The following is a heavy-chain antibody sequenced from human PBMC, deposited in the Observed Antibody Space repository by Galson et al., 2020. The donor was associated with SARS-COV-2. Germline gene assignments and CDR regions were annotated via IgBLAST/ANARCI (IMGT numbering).Heavy chain of an antibody. J-gene: IGHJ1*01. V-gene: IGHV4-38-2*01. CDR2: IYHSAST. Sequence: SETLSITCAVSGYSISSGHYWGWIRQPPGKGLEWIGGIYHSASTYYNPSLKSRVTISVDTSKNPFSLKLTSVTAADTALYYCARHGLWFGEWPYCQHWGQGTLVTVSS. CDR1: GYSISSGHY. CDR3: ARHGLWFGEWPYCQH. D-gene: IGHD3-10*01.